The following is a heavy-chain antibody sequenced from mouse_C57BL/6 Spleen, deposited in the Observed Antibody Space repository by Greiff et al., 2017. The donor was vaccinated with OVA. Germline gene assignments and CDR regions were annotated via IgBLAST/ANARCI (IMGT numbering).Heavy chain of an antibody. V-gene: IGHV3-6*01. J-gene: IGHJ4*01. CDR1: GYSITSGYY. Sequence: VQLQQSGPGLVKPSQSLSLTCSVTGYSITSGYYWNWIRQFPGNKLEWMGYISYDGSNNYNPSLKNRISITRDTSKNQFFLKLNSVTTEDTATYYCARRVLAMDYWGQGTSVTVSS. CDR2: ISYDGSN. CDR3: ARRVLAMDY.